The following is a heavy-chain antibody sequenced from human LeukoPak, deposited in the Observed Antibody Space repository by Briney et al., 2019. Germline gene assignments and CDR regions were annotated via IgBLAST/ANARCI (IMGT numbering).Heavy chain of an antibody. Sequence: PGGSLRLSCAASGLTFSSYAMHWVRRAPAKGLKWVAVISYVGSNKYYADSVKGRFTISRDNSKNTLYLQMNSLRAEDTAVYYCARARIAVAGPEDYYYYYYMDVWGKGTTVTVSS. J-gene: IGHJ6*03. CDR2: ISYVGSNK. CDR3: ARARIAVAGPEDYYYYYYMDV. D-gene: IGHD6-19*01. CDR1: GLTFSSYA. V-gene: IGHV3-30*04.